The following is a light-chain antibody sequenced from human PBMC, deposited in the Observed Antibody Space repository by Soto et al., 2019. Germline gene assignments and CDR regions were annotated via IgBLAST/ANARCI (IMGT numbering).Light chain of an antibody. CDR2: SNN. CDR3: AAWDDSLNGQV. V-gene: IGLV1-44*01. J-gene: IGLJ3*02. CDR1: SSNIGSNT. Sequence: QSVLTQPPSASGTPGQRVTISCSGSSSNIGSNTVNWYQQLPGTAPKLLIYSNNQRPSGVPDRLSGSKSGTSASLAISGRQSEDEADYYCAAWDDSLNGQVFGGGTKLTVL.